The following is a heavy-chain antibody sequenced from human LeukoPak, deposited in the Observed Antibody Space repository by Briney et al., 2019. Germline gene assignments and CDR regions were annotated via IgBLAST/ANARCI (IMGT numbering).Heavy chain of an antibody. V-gene: IGHV3-48*01. CDR1: GFTFSSYS. CDR3: ARSITDYGYAFDI. Sequence: GGSLRLSCAASGFTFSSYSMNWVRQAPGTGLEWVSYISSSSSTIYYADSVKGRFTISRDNAKNLLYLQMNSLRAEDTAVYYCARSITDYGYAFDIWGQGTMVTVSS. CDR2: ISSSSSTI. J-gene: IGHJ3*02. D-gene: IGHD4-17*01.